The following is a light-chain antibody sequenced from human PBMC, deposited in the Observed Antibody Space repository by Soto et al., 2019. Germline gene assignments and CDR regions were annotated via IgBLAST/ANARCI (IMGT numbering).Light chain of an antibody. V-gene: IGKV3-20*01. CDR1: KSVSSSF. Sequence: DIVLPQSPGTLSLSPGESATLSCRASKSVSSSFLAWYQQKPGQAPRLLIYGASSRATGLPDRFSGSGSGTDFTLTISRLEPEDFAVYYCQQYGSSPWTFGQGTKVEIK. J-gene: IGKJ1*01. CDR2: GAS. CDR3: QQYGSSPWT.